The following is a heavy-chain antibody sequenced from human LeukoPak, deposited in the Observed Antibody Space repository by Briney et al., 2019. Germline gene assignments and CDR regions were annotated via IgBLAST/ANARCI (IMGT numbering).Heavy chain of an antibody. CDR3: AKIPTITSRPTIGAAGPFDY. Sequence: GGSLRLSCAASGFTFSSYAFNWVRQTPGKGLEWVSAISNDGINTYSADSVKGRFTFSRDDSKDTLYLQMNSLRVEDTALYYCAKIPTITSRPTIGAAGPFDYWGQGTLVTVSS. CDR1: GFTFSSYA. CDR2: ISNDGINT. D-gene: IGHD6-13*01. J-gene: IGHJ4*02. V-gene: IGHV3-23*01.